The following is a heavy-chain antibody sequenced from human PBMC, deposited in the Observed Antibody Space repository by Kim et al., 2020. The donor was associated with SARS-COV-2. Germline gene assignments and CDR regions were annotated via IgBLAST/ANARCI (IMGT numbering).Heavy chain of an antibody. Sequence: SETLSLTCTVSGYSISSGYYWGWIRQPPGKGLEWIGSIYHSGSTYYNPSLKSRVTISVDTSKNQFSLKLSSVTAADTAVYYCARSPYYYDSSGYYYIGYFDYWGQGTLVTVSS. CDR2: IYHSGST. V-gene: IGHV4-38-2*02. CDR1: GYSISSGYY. J-gene: IGHJ4*02. CDR3: ARSPYYYDSSGYYYIGYFDY. D-gene: IGHD3-22*01.